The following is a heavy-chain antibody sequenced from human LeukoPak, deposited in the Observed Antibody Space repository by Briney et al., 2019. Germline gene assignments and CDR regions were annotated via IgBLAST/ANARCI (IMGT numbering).Heavy chain of an antibody. Sequence: GGSLRLSCVVSGFTLSSYWMGWVRQAPGKGLEWVANIKEDGSEKYYVDSVKGRFTISRDNAKNSLYLQINSLRGDDTAMYYWARDVRAYDYWGKGTLVTVSS. J-gene: IGHJ4*02. CDR1: GFTLSSYW. CDR3: ARDVRAYDY. CDR2: IKEDGSEK. V-gene: IGHV3-7*01.